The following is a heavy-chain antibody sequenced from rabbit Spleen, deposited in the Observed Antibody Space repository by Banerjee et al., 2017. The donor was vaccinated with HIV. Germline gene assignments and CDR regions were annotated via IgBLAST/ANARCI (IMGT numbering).Heavy chain of an antibody. CDR1: GFTLSSYY. J-gene: IGHJ4*01. D-gene: IGHD8-1*01. V-gene: IGHV1S7*01. CDR2: IDPIFGST. CDR3: ARDGAGGSYFAL. Sequence: HLKESGGGLVQPGGSLKLSCTASGFTLSSYYMNWVRQAPGKGLEWIGYIDPIFGSTYYASWVNGRFSISRENTQNTVSLQVNSLTAADTATYFCARDGAGGSYFALWGPGTLVTVS.